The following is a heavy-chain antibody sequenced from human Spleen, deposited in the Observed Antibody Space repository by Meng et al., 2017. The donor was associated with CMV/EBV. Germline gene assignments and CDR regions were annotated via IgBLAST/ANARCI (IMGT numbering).Heavy chain of an antibody. Sequence: GESLKISCTASGFSFSHYSMHWVRQAPGKGLEWVTFIRFDGSNTYYADSVKGRFTISRDNAKDSLYLHMNSLRAEDTAVYYCVRDSMHNPHNYGGNGNYYYYYGMAVWGQGTTVTVSS. CDR3: VRDSMHNPHNYGGNGNYYYYYGMAV. CDR1: GFSFSHYS. D-gene: IGHD4-23*01. CDR2: IRFDGSNT. V-gene: IGHV3-30*02. J-gene: IGHJ6*02.